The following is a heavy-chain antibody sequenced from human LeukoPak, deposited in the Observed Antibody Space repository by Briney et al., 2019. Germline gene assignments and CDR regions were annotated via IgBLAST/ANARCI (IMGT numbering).Heavy chain of an antibody. V-gene: IGHV3-23*01. J-gene: IGHJ4*02. D-gene: IGHD6-19*01. CDR3: AKPHISGWFYFDS. CDR1: GFTFSNSA. CDR2: ISGSGGST. Sequence: GGSLRLSCAASGFTFSNSAMSWVRQAPEKGLEWVSAISGSGGSTSYADSVKGRFTISRDNSKNTLYLQMNSLRADDTAVYYCAKPHISGWFYFDSWGQGTLVTVSS.